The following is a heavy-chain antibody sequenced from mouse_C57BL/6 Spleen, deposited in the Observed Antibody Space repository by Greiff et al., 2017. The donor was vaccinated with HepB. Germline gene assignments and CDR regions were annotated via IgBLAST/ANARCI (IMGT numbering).Heavy chain of an antibody. CDR2: IYPGNSDT. CDR3: TGIYYDYGGFAY. Sequence: EVQLQQSGTVLARPGASVKMSCKTSGYTFTSYWMHWVKQRPGQGLEWIGAIYPGNSDTSYNQKFKGKAKLTAVTSASTADMELSSLTNEDSAVYYCTGIYYDYGGFAYWGQGTLVTVSA. J-gene: IGHJ3*01. V-gene: IGHV1-5*01. D-gene: IGHD2-4*01. CDR1: GYTFTSYW.